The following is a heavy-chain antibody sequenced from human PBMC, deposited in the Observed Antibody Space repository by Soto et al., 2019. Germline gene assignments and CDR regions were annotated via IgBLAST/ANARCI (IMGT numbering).Heavy chain of an antibody. CDR3: ARWQSSGWYLDI. J-gene: IGHJ4*02. CDR1: GLTFSNYW. V-gene: IGHV3-7*03. CDR2: INHDGTLK. Sequence: EVQLVESGGGLVQPGGSLRLSCAASGLTFSNYWMSWVRQAPGKGLEWVASINHDGTLKYYVDSVKGRFTISRDNAQNSFFLQMISLRAEDTAVYYCARWQSSGWYLDIWGQGTLLSVSS. D-gene: IGHD6-19*01.